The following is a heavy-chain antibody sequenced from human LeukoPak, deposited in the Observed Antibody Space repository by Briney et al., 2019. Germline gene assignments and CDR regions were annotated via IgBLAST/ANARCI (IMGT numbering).Heavy chain of an antibody. CDR3: ARDRGYYVFDY. J-gene: IGHJ4*02. Sequence: GGSLRLSCAASGFTFDDYAMHWVRQAPGKGLEWVSGISWNSGSIGYADSVKGRFTISRDNAQNSLYLQMNSLRAEDTAVYYCARDRGYYVFDYWGQGTLVTVSS. CDR2: ISWNSGSI. V-gene: IGHV3-9*01. D-gene: IGHD3-22*01. CDR1: GFTFDDYA.